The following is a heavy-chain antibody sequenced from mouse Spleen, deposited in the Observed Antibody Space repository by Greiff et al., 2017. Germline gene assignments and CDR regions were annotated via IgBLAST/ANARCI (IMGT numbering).Heavy chain of an antibody. J-gene: IGHJ1*03. V-gene: IGHV1-69*01. CDR3: ARRLGRDYYWYFDV. D-gene: IGHD4-1*01. CDR2: IDPSDSYT. Sequence: QVQLQQPGAELVMPGASVKLSCKASGYTFTSYWMHWVKQRPGQGLEWIGEIDPSDSYTNYNQKFKGKATLTVDKSSSTAYMQLSSLTSEDSAVYYCARRLGRDYYWYFDVWGTGTTVTVSS. CDR1: GYTFTSYW.